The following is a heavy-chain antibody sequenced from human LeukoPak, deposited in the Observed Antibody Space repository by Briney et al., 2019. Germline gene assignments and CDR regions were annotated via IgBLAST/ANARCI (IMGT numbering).Heavy chain of an antibody. CDR3: ARNYAFDV. CDR1: GYSFSSHW. Sequence: GESLKISCQGSGYSFSSHWIGWVRQMPGQGLGWLGIIYPGDSDATYSPSFQGQVTISADRSTNTVYLQWSSLKASDTAMYYCARNYAFDVWGQGTMVTVSS. V-gene: IGHV5-51*01. J-gene: IGHJ3*01. CDR2: IYPGDSDA.